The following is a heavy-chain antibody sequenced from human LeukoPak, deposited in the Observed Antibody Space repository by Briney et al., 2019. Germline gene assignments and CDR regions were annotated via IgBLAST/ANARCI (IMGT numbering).Heavy chain of an antibody. V-gene: IGHV1-2*02. CDR3: ARLSIAARTYY. J-gene: IGHJ4*02. D-gene: IGHD6-6*01. CDR2: INPNSGGT. CDR1: GYTFTGYY. Sequence: ASVKVSCKASGYTFTGYYMHWVRQAPGQGLEWMGWINPNSGGTNYAQKFQGRVTMTRDTSISTAYMELSRLRSDDTTVHYCARLSIAARTYYWGQGTLVTVSS.